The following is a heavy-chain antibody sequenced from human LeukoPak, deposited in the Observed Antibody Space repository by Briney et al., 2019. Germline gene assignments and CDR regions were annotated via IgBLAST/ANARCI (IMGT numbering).Heavy chain of an antibody. J-gene: IGHJ4*01. CDR2: ISSSSYI. CDR1: GFTFSSYS. V-gene: IGHV3-21*06. D-gene: IGHD3-10*01. CDR3: ARDHGIPGSGSYRFDY. Sequence: GGSLRLSCAPSGFTFSSYSMSWVRQAPGKGLEWVSSISSSSYIYYADSVKGRFTISRDYAKNLLYLQMNSLRIEDTAVYYCARDHGIPGSGSYRFDYWGHGTLVTVSS.